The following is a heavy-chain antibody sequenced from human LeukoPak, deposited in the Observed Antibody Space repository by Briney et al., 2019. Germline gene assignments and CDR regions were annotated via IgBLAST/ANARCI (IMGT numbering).Heavy chain of an antibody. Sequence: GGSLRLSCAASGFTFSGSAMHWVRQASGKGLEWVGRIRSKANSYATAYAASVKGRFTISTDDSKNTAYLQMNSLKTEDTAVYYCTRPLLWFGEFPPGYWGQGTLVTVSS. J-gene: IGHJ4*02. CDR2: IRSKANSYAT. D-gene: IGHD3-10*01. V-gene: IGHV3-73*01. CDR1: GFTFSGSA. CDR3: TRPLLWFGEFPPGY.